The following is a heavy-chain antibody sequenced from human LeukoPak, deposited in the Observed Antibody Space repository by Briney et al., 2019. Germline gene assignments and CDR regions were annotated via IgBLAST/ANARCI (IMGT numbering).Heavy chain of an antibody. CDR3: ARDRITMIVVGYFDL. D-gene: IGHD3-22*01. Sequence: PGGSLRLSCAASGFTFSSYAMHWVRQAPGKGLEWVAVISYDGSNKYYADSVKGRFTISRDNSKNTLYLQMNSLRAEDTAVYYCARDRITMIVVGYFDLWGRGTLVTVSS. J-gene: IGHJ2*01. CDR2: ISYDGSNK. V-gene: IGHV3-30-3*01. CDR1: GFTFSSYA.